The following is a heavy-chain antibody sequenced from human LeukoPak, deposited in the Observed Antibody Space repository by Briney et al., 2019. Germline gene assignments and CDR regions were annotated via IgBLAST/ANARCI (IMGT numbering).Heavy chain of an antibody. Sequence: GGSLRLSCADSGFTFSGSAMQWVRQASGKGLEWVGRIRSKANSYATAYAASVKGRFTISREDSKKKAYKQMNSLKTEDTAVYYCTRQDAVGSGWKNYGAGDAFDIWGQGTMVTVSS. J-gene: IGHJ3*02. D-gene: IGHD6-19*01. CDR2: IRSKANSYAT. CDR3: TRQDAVGSGWKNYGAGDAFDI. V-gene: IGHV3-73*01. CDR1: GFTFSGSA.